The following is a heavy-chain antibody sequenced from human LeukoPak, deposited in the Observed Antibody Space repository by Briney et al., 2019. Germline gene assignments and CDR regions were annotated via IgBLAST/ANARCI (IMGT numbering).Heavy chain of an antibody. Sequence: SETLSLTCTVSGGSISSSSYYWGWIRQPPGKGLEWIGSIYYNGSTYYNPSLKSRVTISVDTSKNQFSLKLSSVTAADTAVYYCARGTVYNWFDPWGQGTLVTVSS. D-gene: IGHD4-11*01. V-gene: IGHV4-39*07. CDR2: IYYNGST. CDR1: GGSISSSSYY. J-gene: IGHJ5*02. CDR3: ARGTVYNWFDP.